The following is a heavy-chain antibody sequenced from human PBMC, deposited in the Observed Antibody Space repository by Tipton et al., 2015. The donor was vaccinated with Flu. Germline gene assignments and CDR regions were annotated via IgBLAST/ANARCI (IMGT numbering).Heavy chain of an antibody. CDR2: TYYSGYT. V-gene: IGHV4-39*07. D-gene: IGHD3/OR15-3a*01. Sequence: GLVKPSEMLSLICSVSGGSVSSREYYWDWIRQSPGKRLEWIGLTYYSGYTYYNPSLKGRVSMSVDTSKNQFSLNLYSVTAADTAVYYCARPPTRYGLLACYHDFWGQGTLVTVSS. J-gene: IGHJ4*02. CDR1: GGSVSSREYY. CDR3: ARPPTRYGLLACYHDF.